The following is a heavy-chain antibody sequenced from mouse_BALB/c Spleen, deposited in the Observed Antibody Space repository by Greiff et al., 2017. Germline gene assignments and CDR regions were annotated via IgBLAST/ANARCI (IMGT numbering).Heavy chain of an antibody. V-gene: IGHV3-8*02. J-gene: IGHJ1*01. CDR3: ASHYYGSSYAYWYFDV. CDR1: GDSITSGY. D-gene: IGHD1-1*01. Sequence: VQLQQSGPSLVKPSQTLSLTCSVTGDSITSGYWNWIRKFPGNKLEYMGYISYSGSTYYNPSLKSRISITRDTSKNQYYLQLNSVTTEDTATYYCASHYYGSSYAYWYFDVWGAGTTVTVSS. CDR2: ISYSGST.